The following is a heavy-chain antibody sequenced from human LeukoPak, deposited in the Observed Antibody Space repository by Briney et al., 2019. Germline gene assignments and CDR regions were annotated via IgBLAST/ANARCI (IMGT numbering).Heavy chain of an antibody. D-gene: IGHD6-13*01. CDR1: GGSISSYY. CDR2: IYYSGST. V-gene: IGHV4-59*08. Sequence: PSETLSLTCTASGGSISSYYWSWIRQPPGKGLEWIGYIYYSGSTNYNPSLKSRVTISVDTSKNQFSLKLSSVTAADTAVYYCARGSEAAGTFYYGMDVWGQGTTVTVSS. CDR3: ARGSEAAGTFYYGMDV. J-gene: IGHJ6*02.